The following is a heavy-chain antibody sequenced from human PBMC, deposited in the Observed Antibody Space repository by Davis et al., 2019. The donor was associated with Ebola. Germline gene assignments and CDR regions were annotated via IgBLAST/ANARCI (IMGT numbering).Heavy chain of an antibody. D-gene: IGHD6-19*01. V-gene: IGHV3-23*01. Sequence: GESLKISCAASGFTFSSYAMSWVRQAPGKGLEWVSAISGSGGSTYYADSVKGRFTISRDNAKNSLYLQMNSLRAEDTAVYYCARDVSGWYGDYYYYYGMDVWGQGTTVTVSS. J-gene: IGHJ6*02. CDR3: ARDVSGWYGDYYYYYGMDV. CDR1: GFTFSSYA. CDR2: ISGSGGST.